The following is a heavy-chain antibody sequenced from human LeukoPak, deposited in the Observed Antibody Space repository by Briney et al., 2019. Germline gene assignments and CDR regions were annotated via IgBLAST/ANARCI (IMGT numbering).Heavy chain of an antibody. CDR3: ARAQGVRGVYYYYYYGMDV. CDR2: IYYSGST. Sequence: TSETLSLTCTVSGGSISSSSYSWGWIRQPPGKGLEWIGSIYYSGSTYYNPSLKSRVTISVDTSKNQFSLKLSSVTAADTAVYYCARAQGVRGVYYYYYYGMDVWGQGTTVTVSS. CDR1: GGSISSSSYS. V-gene: IGHV4-39*01. D-gene: IGHD3-10*01. J-gene: IGHJ6*02.